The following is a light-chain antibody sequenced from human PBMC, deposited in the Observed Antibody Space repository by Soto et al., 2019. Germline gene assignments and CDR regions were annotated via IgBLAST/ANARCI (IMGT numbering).Light chain of an antibody. CDR2: GAS. J-gene: IGKJ1*01. CDR1: QSVSSN. V-gene: IGKV3-15*01. Sequence: EIVMTQSPATLSVSPGERATLSCRASQSVSSNLAWYQQKPGQAPRLIIYGASTRATGIPARLSGSGSGTEFTLTISSLQSEDFAVYFCQQDNNWPPWTFGQGTKVEIK. CDR3: QQDNNWPPWT.